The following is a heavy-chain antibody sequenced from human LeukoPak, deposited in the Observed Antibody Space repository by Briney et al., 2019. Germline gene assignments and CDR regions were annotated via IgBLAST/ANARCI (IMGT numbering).Heavy chain of an antibody. D-gene: IGHD3-10*01. Sequence: GGSLRLSCAASGFTFSDYYMSWIRQAPGKGLEWVSYISSSGSTIYYADSVKGRFTISRDNAKNSLYLQMNSLRAGDTAVYYCARDLSTMVRGVIGGVGYWGQGTLVTVSS. CDR1: GFTFSDYY. J-gene: IGHJ4*02. CDR3: ARDLSTMVRGVIGGVGY. V-gene: IGHV3-11*01. CDR2: ISSSGSTI.